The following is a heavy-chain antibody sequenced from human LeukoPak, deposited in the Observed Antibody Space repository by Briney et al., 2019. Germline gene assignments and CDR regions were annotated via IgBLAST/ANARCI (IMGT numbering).Heavy chain of an antibody. Sequence: GGSLRLSYAASGFTFSDYYMSWIRQAPGKGLEWVSYISSSGSHTNYADSVKGRFTISRDNAKNSLSLQVNSLRADDTAVYYCARVGSIAAAGTPDYWGQGTLVTVSS. J-gene: IGHJ4*02. CDR2: ISSSGSHT. D-gene: IGHD6-13*01. V-gene: IGHV3-11*06. CDR1: GFTFSDYY. CDR3: ARVGSIAAAGTPDY.